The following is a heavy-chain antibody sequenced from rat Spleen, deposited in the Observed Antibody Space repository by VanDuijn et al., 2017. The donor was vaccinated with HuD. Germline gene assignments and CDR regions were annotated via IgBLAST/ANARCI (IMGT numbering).Heavy chain of an antibody. CDR3: ARRHYGYTDYFDY. D-gene: IGHD1-11*01. CDR1: GFTLNNYG. Sequence: EVQLVESGGGLVQPGRSLKLSCAASGFTLNNYGMAWVRQAPTKGLEWVATISYGDSSGHSSTYYRDSVKGRFTISRDTAKSTLYLQMDSLRSEDTATYYCARRHYGYTDYFDYWGQGVMVPVSS. V-gene: IGHV5-29*01. CDR2: ISYGDSSGHSST. J-gene: IGHJ2*01.